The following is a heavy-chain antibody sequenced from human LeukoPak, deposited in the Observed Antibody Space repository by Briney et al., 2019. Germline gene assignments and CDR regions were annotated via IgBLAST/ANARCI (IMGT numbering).Heavy chain of an antibody. Sequence: GGSLRLSCAASGFTFSSYAMSWVRQAPGKGLEWVSAISGSGGSTYYADSVKGRFTISRDNSKNTLYLQMNSLRAEDTAVYYCAKVDYSNYYYYYYMDVWGKGTTVTVSS. CDR1: GFTFSSYA. D-gene: IGHD4-11*01. CDR2: ISGSGGST. CDR3: AKVDYSNYYYYYYMDV. J-gene: IGHJ6*03. V-gene: IGHV3-23*01.